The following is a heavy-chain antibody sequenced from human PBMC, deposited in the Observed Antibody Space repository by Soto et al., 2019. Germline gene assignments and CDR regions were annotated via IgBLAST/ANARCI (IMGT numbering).Heavy chain of an antibody. CDR2: IGTAGDT. Sequence: PGGSLRLSCAASGFTFSSYDMHWVRQATGKGLEWVSAIGTAGDTYYPGSVKGRFTISRENAKNSLYLQMNSLRAGDTAVYYCARDPEGYYDFWSGYWRDAFDIWGQGTMVTVSS. CDR3: ARDPEGYYDFWSGYWRDAFDI. J-gene: IGHJ3*02. V-gene: IGHV3-13*01. D-gene: IGHD3-3*01. CDR1: GFTFSSYD.